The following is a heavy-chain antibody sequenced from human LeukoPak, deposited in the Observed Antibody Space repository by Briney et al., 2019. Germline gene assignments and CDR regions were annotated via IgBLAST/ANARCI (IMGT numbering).Heavy chain of an antibody. V-gene: IGHV3-15*01. CDR2: IKSKTDGGTT. Sequence: GGSLTLSCAASGFTFSNACMSWVRQAPGKGLEWVGRIKSKTDGGTTDYAAPVKGRFTISRDDSKNTLYLQMNSLKTEDTAVYYCTTDRIVEVPAPNFWGQGTLVTVSS. J-gene: IGHJ4*02. CDR1: GFTFSNAC. CDR3: TTDRIVEVPAPNF. D-gene: IGHD2-2*01.